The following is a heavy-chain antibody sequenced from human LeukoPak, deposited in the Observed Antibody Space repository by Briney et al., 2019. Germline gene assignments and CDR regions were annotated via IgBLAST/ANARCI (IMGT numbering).Heavy chain of an antibody. V-gene: IGHV3-7*01. J-gene: IGHJ4*02. CDR2: VNQGGSVK. Sequence: PGGALRLSCAAPGFTFRSYLMSWVRPAPGKGVEGVANVNQGGSVKYYVDSVKGRFTISRDDAKNSPYVQMNSLRDEDTAVYYCARVGYSGWNLEYWGQGTLVTVSS. D-gene: IGHD5-12*01. CDR1: GFTFRSYL. CDR3: ARVGYSGWNLEY.